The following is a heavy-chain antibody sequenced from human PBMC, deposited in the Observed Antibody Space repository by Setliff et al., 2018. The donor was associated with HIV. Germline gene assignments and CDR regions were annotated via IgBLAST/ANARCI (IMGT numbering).Heavy chain of an antibody. J-gene: IGHJ5*02. CDR2: IFGSGTT. CDR1: TDSISNSH. V-gene: IGHV4-4*07. CDR3: ARDRSKYGTGSSAYNWFDP. D-gene: IGHD3-16*01. Sequence: SETLSLTCSVSTDSISNSHWSWMRQTAGKGLEWIGRIFGSGTTHYNPSLESRVTMSIDTARKQFFLRLNSVTAADTAVYFCARDRSKYGTGSSAYNWFDPWGPGTLVTV.